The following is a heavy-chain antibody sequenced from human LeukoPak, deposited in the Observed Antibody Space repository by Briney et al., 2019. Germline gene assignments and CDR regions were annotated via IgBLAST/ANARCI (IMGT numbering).Heavy chain of an antibody. CDR1: GGSFSGYY. CDR3: ARGSAARCFDY. J-gene: IGHJ4*02. D-gene: IGHD6-6*01. CDR2: INHSGST. V-gene: IGHV4-34*01. Sequence: PWETLSLTCAVYGGSFSGYYWSWIRQPPGKGLEWIGEINHSGSTNYNPSLKSRVTISVDTSKNQFSLKLSSVTAADTAVYYCARGSAARCFDYWGQGTLVTVSS.